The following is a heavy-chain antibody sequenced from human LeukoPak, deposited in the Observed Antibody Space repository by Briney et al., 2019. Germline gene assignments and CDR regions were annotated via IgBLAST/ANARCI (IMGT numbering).Heavy chain of an antibody. J-gene: IGHJ3*02. D-gene: IGHD1-26*01. CDR1: GFTFSSYW. V-gene: IGHV3-7*01. Sequence: GGSLRLSCAASGFTFSSYWMSWVRQAPGKGLEWVANIKQDGSEKYYVDSVKGRFTISRDNAKNSLYLQMNSLRAEDTAVYYCAKKPYYDAFDIWGQGTMVTVSS. CDR3: AKKPYYDAFDI. CDR2: IKQDGSEK.